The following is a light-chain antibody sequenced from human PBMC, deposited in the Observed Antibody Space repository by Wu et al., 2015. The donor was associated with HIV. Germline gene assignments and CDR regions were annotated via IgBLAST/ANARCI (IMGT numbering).Light chain of an antibody. J-gene: IGKJ4*01. Sequence: EIVLTQSPGTLSLSPGNRATLSCRASQSVPSRSLAWYQQKPGQTPRLLMYESSYRPSGVPARFSGSGSGTDFTLTISILQSEDFAVYYCQQYGSSPGLTFGGGTKVEIK. CDR2: ESS. CDR3: QQYGSSPGLT. CDR1: QSVPSRS. V-gene: IGKV3-20*01.